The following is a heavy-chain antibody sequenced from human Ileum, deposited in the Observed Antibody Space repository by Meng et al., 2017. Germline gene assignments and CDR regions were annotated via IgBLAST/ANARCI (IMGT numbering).Heavy chain of an antibody. V-gene: IGHV7-4-1*02. CDR2: INTNTGNP. D-gene: IGHD6-19*01. Sequence: QVQLVQSGSELKKAGASVKVSCKASGYTFIRYGMNWVRQAPGQGLEWMGWINTNTGNPTYAQDFTGRLVFSLDISVSTAYLQITSLKPEDSAIYYCGRRIAVAGRYFDSWGQGTLVTVSS. CDR3: GRRIAVAGRYFDS. CDR1: GYTFIRYG. J-gene: IGHJ4*02.